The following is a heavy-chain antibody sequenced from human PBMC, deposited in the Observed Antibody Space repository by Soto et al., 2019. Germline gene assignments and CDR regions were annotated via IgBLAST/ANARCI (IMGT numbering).Heavy chain of an antibody. J-gene: IGHJ1*01. V-gene: IGHV4-59*12. Sequence: SETLSLTCTVSGGSISSYYWSWIRQPPGKGLEWIGYIYHSGSTLYNPSLKSRVTISVDTSKNQFSLKLSSVTAADTAVYYCARGPPNTYWGQGTLVTVSS. CDR2: IYHSGST. CDR3: ARGPPNTY. D-gene: IGHD2-8*01. CDR1: GGSISSYY.